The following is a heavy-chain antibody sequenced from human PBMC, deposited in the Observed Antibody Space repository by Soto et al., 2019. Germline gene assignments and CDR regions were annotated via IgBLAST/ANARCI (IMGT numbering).Heavy chain of an antibody. V-gene: IGHV3-21*01. CDR1: GFTFSSYS. CDR2: ISSSSSYI. Sequence: GGSLRLSCAASGFTFSSYSMNWVRQAPGKGLEWVSSISSSSSYIYYADSVKGRFTISRDNAKNSLYLQMNSLRAEDTAVYYCARGAGDIVVVVAAPSYYYYMDVWGKGTTVTVSS. CDR3: ARGAGDIVVVVAAPSYYYYMDV. J-gene: IGHJ6*03. D-gene: IGHD2-15*01.